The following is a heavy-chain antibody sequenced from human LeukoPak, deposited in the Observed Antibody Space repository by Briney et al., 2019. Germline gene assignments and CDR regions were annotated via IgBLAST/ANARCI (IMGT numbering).Heavy chain of an antibody. V-gene: IGHV3-30-3*01. J-gene: IGHJ6*03. Sequence: PGWSLRLSCAASGFTFSSYAMHWVRQAPGKGMEWVAVISYDGSNKYYADSVKGRFTISRDDAKNSLYLQMNSLRAEDTAVYYCARGPLPAARHYYYYYMDVWGKGTTVTVSS. CDR1: GFTFSSYA. CDR3: ARGPLPAARHYYYYYMDV. D-gene: IGHD6-6*01. CDR2: ISYDGSNK.